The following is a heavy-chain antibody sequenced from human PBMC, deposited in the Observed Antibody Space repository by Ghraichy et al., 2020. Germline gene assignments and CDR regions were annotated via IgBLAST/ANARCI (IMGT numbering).Heavy chain of an antibody. CDR3: ASLPIEGRRDAFDI. J-gene: IGHJ3*02. CDR1: GYTFTSYD. D-gene: IGHD2-15*01. CDR2: MNPNSGNT. V-gene: IGHV1-8*03. Sequence: ASVKVSCKASGYTFTSYDINWVRQATGQGLEWMGWMNPNSGNTGYAQKFQGRVTITRNTSISTAYMELSSLRSEDTAVYYCASLPIEGRRDAFDIWGQGTMVTVSS.